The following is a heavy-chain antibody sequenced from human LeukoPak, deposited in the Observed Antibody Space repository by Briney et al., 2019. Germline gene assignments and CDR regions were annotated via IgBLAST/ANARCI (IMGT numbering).Heavy chain of an antibody. D-gene: IGHD6-13*01. CDR3: ANMYSSSWYFPN. Sequence: SETLSLTCAVSGYSISSAYYWGWIRQPPGKGLEWIGNIHHTRSTYYNPSLKSRVIMSVDASKNQFSLKLNSVTAADTAVYYCANMYSSSWYFPNWGQGTLVTVSS. CDR1: GYSISSAYY. V-gene: IGHV4-38-2*01. J-gene: IGHJ4*02. CDR2: IHHTRST.